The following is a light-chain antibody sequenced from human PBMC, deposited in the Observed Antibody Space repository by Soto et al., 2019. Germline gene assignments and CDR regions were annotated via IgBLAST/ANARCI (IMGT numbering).Light chain of an antibody. CDR3: QKYSSVPV. V-gene: IGKV1-27*01. CDR1: QGIRNF. Sequence: DIQMTQSPPSLSASVGDRVTITCRASQGIRNFVAWYQQKPGKAPTLLIYASSTLQSGVPSRFSGSGSGTDFTLTINSLQPEAVATYSCQKYSSVPVFGPGTKVEIK. CDR2: ASS. J-gene: IGKJ3*01.